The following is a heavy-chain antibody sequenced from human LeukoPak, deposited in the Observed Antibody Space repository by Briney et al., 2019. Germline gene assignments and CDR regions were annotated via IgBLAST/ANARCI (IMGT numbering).Heavy chain of an antibody. Sequence: ASVKVSCKASGYTFTGYCMHWVRQAPGQGLEWMGWINPNTGGTNYAQKFQGRVTMTRDTSISTAYMELSRPRSDDTAVYYCARDKGGIAVAVTISWFDPWGQGTLVTVSS. CDR2: INPNTGGT. D-gene: IGHD6-19*01. J-gene: IGHJ5*02. V-gene: IGHV1-2*02. CDR3: ARDKGGIAVAVTISWFDP. CDR1: GYTFTGYC.